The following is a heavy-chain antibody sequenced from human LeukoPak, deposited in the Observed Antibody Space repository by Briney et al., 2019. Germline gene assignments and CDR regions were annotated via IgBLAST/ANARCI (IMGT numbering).Heavy chain of an antibody. D-gene: IGHD1-14*01. CDR1: GHTFSTSG. CDR3: ATETNGRHYDY. J-gene: IGHJ4*02. CDR2: IGPTGSDR. Sequence: GGSLRLSCTASGHTFSTSGLNWVRQAPGKGLEWVASIGPTGSDRYHADSIKGRFTISRDNANNFLYLQMNSLRAEDTAVYYCATETNGRHYDYWGQGTLLTVSS. V-gene: IGHV3-21*06.